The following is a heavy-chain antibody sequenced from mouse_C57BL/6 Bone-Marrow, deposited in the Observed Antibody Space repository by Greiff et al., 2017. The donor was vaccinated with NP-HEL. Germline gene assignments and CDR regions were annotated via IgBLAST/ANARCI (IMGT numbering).Heavy chain of an antibody. CDR3: ASYYYDYGSYYFDY. D-gene: IGHD2-4*01. V-gene: IGHV1-80*01. J-gene: IGHJ2*01. Sequence: VQLQQSGAELVKPGASVKISCKASGYAFSSYWMNWVKQRPGKGLEWIGKIYPGDGDTNYNGKFKGKATLTADKSSSTAYMQLSSLTSEDSAVDVCASYYYDYGSYYFDYWGQGTTLTVSS. CDR2: IYPGDGDT. CDR1: GYAFSSYW.